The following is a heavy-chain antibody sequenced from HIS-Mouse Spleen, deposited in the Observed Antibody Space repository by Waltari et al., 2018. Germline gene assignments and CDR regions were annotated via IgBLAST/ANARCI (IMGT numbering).Heavy chain of an antibody. CDR1: GGPISSSSYY. J-gene: IGHJ2*01. CDR3: AREIPYSSSWYDWYFDL. V-gene: IGHV4-39*07. D-gene: IGHD6-13*01. Sequence: QLQLQESGPGLVKPSETLSLTCTVSGGPISSSSYYWGWIRQPPGKGRGWIGSIYYSGSTSYNPSRKGRVTRSVDTSKNQCSLKLSSVTAADTAVYYCAREIPYSSSWYDWYFDLWGRGTLVTVSS. CDR2: IYYSGST.